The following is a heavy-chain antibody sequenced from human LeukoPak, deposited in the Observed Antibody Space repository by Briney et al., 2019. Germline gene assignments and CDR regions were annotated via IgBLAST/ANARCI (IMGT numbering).Heavy chain of an antibody. J-gene: IGHJ4*02. CDR2: INHSGST. V-gene: IGHV4-34*01. Sequence: SETLSLTCAVYGGSFSGYYWSWIRQPPGKGLEWIGEINHSGSTNYNPSLKSRVTISVDTSKNQFSLKLSSVTAADTAVYYCARVHYDILTGPSPDYWGQGTLVTVSS. D-gene: IGHD3-9*01. CDR3: ARVHYDILTGPSPDY. CDR1: GGSFSGYY.